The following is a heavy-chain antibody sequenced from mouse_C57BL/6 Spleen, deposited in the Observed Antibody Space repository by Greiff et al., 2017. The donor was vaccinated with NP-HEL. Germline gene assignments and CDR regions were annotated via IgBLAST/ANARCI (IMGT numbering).Heavy chain of an antibody. Sequence: VQLQQPGAELVKPGASVKLSCKASGYTFTSYWMHWVKQRPGQGLEWIGMIHPNSGSTNYNEKFKSKATLTVDKSSSTAYMQLSSLTSEDSAVYYCAREKDSAWFAYWGQGTLVTVSA. CDR3: AREKDSAWFAY. CDR2: IHPNSGST. V-gene: IGHV1-64*01. CDR1: GYTFTSYW. J-gene: IGHJ3*01.